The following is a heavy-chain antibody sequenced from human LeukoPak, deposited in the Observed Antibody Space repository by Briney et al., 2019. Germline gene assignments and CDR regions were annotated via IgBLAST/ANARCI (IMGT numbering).Heavy chain of an antibody. CDR1: GFSFSTYE. CDR2: ISSSGSTT. J-gene: IGHJ1*01. V-gene: IGHV3-48*03. Sequence: GASLRLSCAASGFSFSTYEMNWVRQVPGKGLDWITYISSSGSTTYYAYYMTGRSTISRDNAKKSLYLQMNSLRSEDTAVYYCARPSRPYRSTEYFQQWGQGTLVIVSS. CDR3: ARPSRPYRSTEYFQQ. D-gene: IGHD6-13*01.